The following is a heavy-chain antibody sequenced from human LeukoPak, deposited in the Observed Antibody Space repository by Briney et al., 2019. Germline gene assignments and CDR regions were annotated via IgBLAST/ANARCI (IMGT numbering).Heavy chain of an antibody. CDR1: GGTFSSYA. D-gene: IGHD5-18*01. CDR2: IIPIFGIA. Sequence: SVKVSCKASGGTFSSYAISWVRQAPGQGLEWMGRIIPIFGIANYAQKFQGRATITADKSTSTAYMELSSLRSEDTAVYYCARSIQLWPEGYYGMDVWGQGTTVTVSS. V-gene: IGHV1-69*04. CDR3: ARSIQLWPEGYYGMDV. J-gene: IGHJ6*02.